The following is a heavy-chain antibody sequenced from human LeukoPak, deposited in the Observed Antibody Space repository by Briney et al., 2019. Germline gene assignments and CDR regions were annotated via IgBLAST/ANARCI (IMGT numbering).Heavy chain of an antibody. CDR3: ARDLKTTAPLSPLYYYYYGMDV. D-gene: IGHD4-11*01. Sequence: PWRSLRLSCAASGFTFSSYAMHWVRQAPGKGLEWVAVISYDGSNKYYADSVKGRFTISRDNSKNTLYLQMNSLRAEDTAVYYCARDLKTTAPLSPLYYYYYGMDVWGQGTTVTVSS. J-gene: IGHJ6*02. CDR2: ISYDGSNK. V-gene: IGHV3-30-3*01. CDR1: GFTFSSYA.